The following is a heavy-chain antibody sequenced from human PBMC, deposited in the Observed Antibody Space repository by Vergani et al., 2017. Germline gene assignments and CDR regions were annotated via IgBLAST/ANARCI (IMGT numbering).Heavy chain of an antibody. D-gene: IGHD6-6*01. J-gene: IGHJ4*02. CDR1: GYTFTSYG. CDR2: INPSGGST. Sequence: QVQLVQSGAEVKKPGASVKVSCKASGYTFTSYGISWVRQAPGQGLEWMGIINPSGGSTSYAQKFQGRVTMTRDTSTSTVYMELSSLRSEDTAVYYCARVGFSRSIAAQYFDYWGQGTLVTVSS. V-gene: IGHV1-46*03. CDR3: ARVGFSRSIAAQYFDY.